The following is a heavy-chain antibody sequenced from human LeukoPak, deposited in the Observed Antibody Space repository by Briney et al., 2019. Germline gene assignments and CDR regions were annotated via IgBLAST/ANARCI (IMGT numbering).Heavy chain of an antibody. CDR3: ARLLNGFSSPFEY. D-gene: IGHD2/OR15-2a*01. Sequence: GESLKISCTGSGYSFTSHWIGWVRQMPGKGLEWMGIIYPGDSDTRYSPSFQGQVTISADKSTSTACLHWSSPKASDTAMYYCARLLNGFSSPFEYWGQGTLVTVSS. V-gene: IGHV5-51*01. CDR1: GYSFTSHW. J-gene: IGHJ4*02. CDR2: IYPGDSDT.